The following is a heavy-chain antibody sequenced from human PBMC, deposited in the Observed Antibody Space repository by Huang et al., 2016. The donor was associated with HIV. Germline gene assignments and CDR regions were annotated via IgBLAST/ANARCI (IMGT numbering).Heavy chain of an antibody. CDR1: GYTFTSFG. CDR2: ISAHKRDT. CDR3: VVDDTSGYFSSDY. V-gene: IGHV1-18*04. D-gene: IGHD3-22*01. J-gene: IGHJ4*02. Sequence: QVHLVQSGPEVKKPGASVKVSCKASGYTFTSFGISWVRQAPGQGLDWMGSISAHKRDTNYEQKFRVRVTMTTDTSTMTAHMELRSLRSDDSAVYYCVVDDTSGYFSSDYWGQGTLVTVSS.